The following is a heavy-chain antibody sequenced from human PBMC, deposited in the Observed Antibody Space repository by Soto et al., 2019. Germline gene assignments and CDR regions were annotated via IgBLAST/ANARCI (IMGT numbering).Heavy chain of an antibody. V-gene: IGHV1-18*01. Sequence: ASVKVSCKASGYTFTSYGISWVRQAPGQGLEWMGWISAYNGNTNYAQKLQGRVTMTTDTSTSTAYMELRSLRSDDTAVYYCARHIAVSSWVDSIYYYMDVWAKGCTVTVSS. CDR1: GYTFTSYG. CDR3: ARHIAVSSWVDSIYYYMDV. J-gene: IGHJ6*03. CDR2: ISAYNGNT. D-gene: IGHD6-19*01.